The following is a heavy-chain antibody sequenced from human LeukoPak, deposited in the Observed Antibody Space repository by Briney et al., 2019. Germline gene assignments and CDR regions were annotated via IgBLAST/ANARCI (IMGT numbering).Heavy chain of an antibody. V-gene: IGHV4-31*03. Sequence: SETLSLTCTVSGGSFSSGGYYWSWIRQHPGKGLEWIGYISYSGSTYYNPSLKSRVTISVDTSKNQFSLKLSSVTAADAAVYYCVRDSGSYYFDYWGQGTLVTVSS. CDR1: GGSFSSGGYY. CDR3: VRDSGSYYFDY. J-gene: IGHJ4*02. CDR2: ISYSGST. D-gene: IGHD1-26*01.